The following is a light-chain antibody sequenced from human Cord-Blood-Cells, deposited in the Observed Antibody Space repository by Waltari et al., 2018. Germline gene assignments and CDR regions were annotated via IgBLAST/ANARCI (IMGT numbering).Light chain of an antibody. V-gene: IGLV2-14*01. J-gene: IGLJ1*01. CDR2: EVS. CDR3: SSYTSSSTIYV. CDR1: SSDVGGYNY. Sequence: SGSPGQSITISCTGTSSDVGGYNYVSWYQQHPGKAPKLMIYEVSNRPSGVSNRFSGSKSGNTASLTISGLQAEDEADYYCSSYTSSSTIYVFGTGTKVTVL.